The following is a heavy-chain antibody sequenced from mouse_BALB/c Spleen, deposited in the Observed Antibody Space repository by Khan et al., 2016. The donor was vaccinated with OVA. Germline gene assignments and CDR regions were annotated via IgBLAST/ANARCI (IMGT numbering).Heavy chain of an antibody. Sequence: QVQLKESGPALVAPSQSLSITCTVSGFSLASYGVHWVRQPPGKGLEWLGVIWAGGSTNYNSVLISRLSISKDNSKSQVFLKLNSLQTDDTATYYCVKQNYGTLYALDDWGQGTVVTVSA. J-gene: IGHJ4*01. D-gene: IGHD2-1*01. V-gene: IGHV2-3*01. CDR3: VKQNYGTLYALDD. CDR1: GFSLASYG. CDR2: IWAGGST.